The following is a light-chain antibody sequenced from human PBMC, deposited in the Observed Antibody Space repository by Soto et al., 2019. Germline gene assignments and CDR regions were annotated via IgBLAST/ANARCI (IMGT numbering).Light chain of an antibody. J-gene: IGLJ2*01. CDR2: TNN. CDR3: AAWDDSLNGVV. CDR1: SSNIGTYS. Sequence: QLVLTQPPSASGTPGQRVTISCSGSSSNIGTYSVNWYQQLPGAAPKLLIYTNNQRPSGVPDRFSGSKSGTSASLAISGLQSGDEANYYCAAWDDSLNGVVFGGGTKLTVL. V-gene: IGLV1-44*01.